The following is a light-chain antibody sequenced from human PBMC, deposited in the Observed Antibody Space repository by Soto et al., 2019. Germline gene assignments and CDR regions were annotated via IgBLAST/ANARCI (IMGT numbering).Light chain of an antibody. CDR2: GAS. CDR3: QQYHSWPPIT. V-gene: IGKV3-15*01. Sequence: EIVMTQSPATLSVSPGERATLSCRASQSVRSNLAWYQQKPGQAPRLVIYGASTRATGIPARFSGSGSGTEFTLTISSLLSEDSAVYYCQQYHSWPPITFGPGTKVDIK. CDR1: QSVRSN. J-gene: IGKJ3*01.